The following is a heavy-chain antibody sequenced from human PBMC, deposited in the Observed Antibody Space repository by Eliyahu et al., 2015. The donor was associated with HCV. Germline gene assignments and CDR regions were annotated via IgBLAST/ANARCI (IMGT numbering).Heavy chain of an antibody. Sequence: QVQLVESGGGVVQPGRSLRLSCAASGFXFXXYGMPWVRQAPGKGLEWVAVIWYDGSNKYYADSVKGRFTISRDNSKNTLYLQMNSLRAEDTAVYYCARRTLHSGSYWVLDYWGQGTLVTVSS. J-gene: IGHJ4*02. CDR2: IWYDGSNK. D-gene: IGHD3-10*01. CDR1: GFXFXXYG. V-gene: IGHV3-33*01. CDR3: ARRTLHSGSYWVLDY.